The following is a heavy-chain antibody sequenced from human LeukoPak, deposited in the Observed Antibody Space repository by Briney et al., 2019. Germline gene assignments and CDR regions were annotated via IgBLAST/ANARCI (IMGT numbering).Heavy chain of an antibody. CDR3: AKDREIQLWLLNDNWFDP. CDR1: GFTFSSYG. CDR2: IRYDGSNK. J-gene: IGHJ5*02. Sequence: GGSLRLSCAASGFTFSSYGMHWVRQAPGKGLEWVAFIRYDGSNKYYADSVKGRFTISRDNSKNTLYLQMNSLRAEDTAVYYRAKDREIQLWLLNDNWFDPWGQGTLVTVSS. V-gene: IGHV3-30*02. D-gene: IGHD5-18*01.